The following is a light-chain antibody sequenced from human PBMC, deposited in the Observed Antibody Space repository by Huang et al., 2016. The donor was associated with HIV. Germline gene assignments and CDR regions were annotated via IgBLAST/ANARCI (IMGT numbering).Light chain of an antibody. CDR2: VAS. CDR1: QDITNY. CDR3: QQYDNLPYT. V-gene: IGKV1-33*01. J-gene: IGKJ2*01. Sequence: DIQMTQSPSSLSASVGDRVTIACQASQDITNYLSWYQQKPGKAPKLLIYVASNLETGVPSRFSGGGSGTDFTFTIRSLQPEDIATYYCQQYDNLPYTFGQGTKLEIK.